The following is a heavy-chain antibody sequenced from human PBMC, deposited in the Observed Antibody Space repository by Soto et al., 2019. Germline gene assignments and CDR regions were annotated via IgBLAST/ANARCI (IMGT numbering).Heavy chain of an antibody. CDR2: ISPSGGTT. Sequence: QVQLVQSGAEVKKPGASVKVSCKASGYTFTTYYIQWVRQAPGQGLEWMGVISPSGGTTTYAQKFKGRVTMTRDTSTNTVHMELSRLRSEDTAVYYCARQRSDRSGYNGGYNNYWGQGTLVTVSS. CDR1: GYTFTTYY. CDR3: ARQRSDRSGYNGGYNNY. J-gene: IGHJ4*02. V-gene: IGHV1-46*01. D-gene: IGHD3-22*01.